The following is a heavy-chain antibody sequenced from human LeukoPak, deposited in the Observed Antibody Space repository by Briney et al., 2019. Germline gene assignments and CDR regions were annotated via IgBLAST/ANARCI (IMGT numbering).Heavy chain of an antibody. CDR2: ISGSGGST. CDR3: ARRRYYYDSSGRTTYYYMDV. D-gene: IGHD3-22*01. V-gene: IGHV3-23*01. Sequence: GGSLRLSCAASGFTFSSYAMSWVRQAPGKGLEWVSAISGSGGSTYYADSMKGRFTISRDNSKNTLYLQMNSLRAEDTAVYYCARRRYYYDSSGRTTYYYMDVWGKGTTVTVSS. CDR1: GFTFSSYA. J-gene: IGHJ6*03.